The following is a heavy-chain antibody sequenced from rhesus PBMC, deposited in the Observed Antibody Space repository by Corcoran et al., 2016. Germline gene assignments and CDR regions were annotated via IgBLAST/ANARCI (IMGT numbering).Heavy chain of an antibody. J-gene: IGHJ4*01. CDR3: ARGSSGHFDY. CDR2: IYGSGSST. D-gene: IGHD6-31*01. V-gene: IGHV4-169*01. CDR1: GGSISSSY. Sequence: QLQLQESGPGLVKPSETLSVTCAVSGGSISSSYWSWIRQAPGKGLEWIGYIYGSGSSTNYNPSLKSRVTRSVDTSKNQLYLKLSSVTTADTAVYYCARGSSGHFDYWGQGVLVTVSS.